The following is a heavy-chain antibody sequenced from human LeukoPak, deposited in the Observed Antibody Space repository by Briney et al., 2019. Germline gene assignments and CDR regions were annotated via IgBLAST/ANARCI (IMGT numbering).Heavy chain of an antibody. J-gene: IGHJ4*02. Sequence: GSSVKVSCKASGGTFSSYAISWVRQAPGQGPEWMGGIIPIFGTANYAQKFQGRVTITTDESASTAYMELSSLRSEDTAVYYCARVSGLAVAGTPPLSFDYWGQGTLVTVSS. CDR2: IIPIFGTA. D-gene: IGHD6-19*01. CDR1: GGTFSSYA. V-gene: IGHV1-69*05. CDR3: ARVSGLAVAGTPPLSFDY.